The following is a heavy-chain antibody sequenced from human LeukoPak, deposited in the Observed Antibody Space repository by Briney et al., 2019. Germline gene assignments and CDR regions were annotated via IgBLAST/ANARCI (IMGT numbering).Heavy chain of an antibody. CDR1: GGSISSSSYY. V-gene: IGHV4-39*07. CDR2: INRSGST. D-gene: IGHD3-10*01. J-gene: IGHJ6*03. CDR3: ARWGSYGSGSYYGRGGLYYYYYYMDV. Sequence: SETLSLTCTVSGGSISSSSYYWGWIRQPPGKGLEWIGEINRSGSTNYNPSLKSRVTISVDTSKNQFSLKLSSVTAADTAVYYCARWGSYGSGSYYGRGGLYYYYYYMDVWGKGTTVTISS.